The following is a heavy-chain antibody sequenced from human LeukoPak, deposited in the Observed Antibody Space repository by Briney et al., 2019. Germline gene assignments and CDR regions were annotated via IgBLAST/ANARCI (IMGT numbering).Heavy chain of an antibody. D-gene: IGHD2/OR15-2a*01. V-gene: IGHV4-30-4*08. CDR3: ARQPRQQYLAPYYYYYYMDV. Sequence: SETLSLTCTVSGGSISSGDYYWSWIRQPPGKGPEWIGYIYYSGSTYYNPSLKSRVTISIDTSKNQFSLKLRSVTAADTATYYCARQPRQQYLAPYYYYYYMDVWGKGTTVTVSS. J-gene: IGHJ6*03. CDR2: IYYSGST. CDR1: GGSISSGDYY.